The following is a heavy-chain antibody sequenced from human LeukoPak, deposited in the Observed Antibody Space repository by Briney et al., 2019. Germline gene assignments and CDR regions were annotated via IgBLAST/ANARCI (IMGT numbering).Heavy chain of an antibody. CDR3: AKEVLYSSWVSFDS. V-gene: IGHV3-43*01. Sequence: PGGSLRLSCAASGFSFYGYSMHWVRQAPGKGVEWVSLINRDSSSTFYADSVKGRFTISRDNSRNTLYLQMNRLRTEDTAFYYCAKEVLYSSWVSFDSWGQGTLVTVSS. CDR2: INRDSSST. J-gene: IGHJ4*02. D-gene: IGHD5-12*01. CDR1: GFSFYGYS.